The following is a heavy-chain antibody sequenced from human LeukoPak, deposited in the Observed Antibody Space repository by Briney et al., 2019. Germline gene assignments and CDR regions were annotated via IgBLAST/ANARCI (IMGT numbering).Heavy chain of an antibody. J-gene: IGHJ4*02. CDR1: GFTLSTYT. Sequence: GGSLRLSCEASGFTLSTYTMYWVRHPPGKRLEWVSIIGRSGGGIHYADSVKGRFTISRDNSKNALYLQMNSLRVEDTAVYYCAIDPNWGTHSWGQGVLVTVSS. D-gene: IGHD7-27*01. CDR3: AIDPNWGTHS. V-gene: IGHV3-23*01. CDR2: IGRSGGGI.